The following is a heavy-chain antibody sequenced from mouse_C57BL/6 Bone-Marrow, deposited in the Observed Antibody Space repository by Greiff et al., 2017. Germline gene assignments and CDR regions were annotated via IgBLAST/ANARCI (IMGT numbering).Heavy chain of an antibody. CDR2: IYPGSGNT. Sequence: QVQLKESGAELVRPGASVKLSCKASGYTFTDYYINWVKQRPGQGLEWIARIYPGSGNTYYNEKFKGKATLTAEKSSSTAYMQLSSLTSEDSAVYVCARGSYGSSPDYWGQGTTLTVSS. D-gene: IGHD1-1*01. V-gene: IGHV1-76*01. CDR3: ARGSYGSSPDY. J-gene: IGHJ2*01. CDR1: GYTFTDYY.